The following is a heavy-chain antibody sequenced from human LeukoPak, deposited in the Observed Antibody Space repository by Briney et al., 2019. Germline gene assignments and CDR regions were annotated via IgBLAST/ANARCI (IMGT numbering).Heavy chain of an antibody. J-gene: IGHJ3*02. CDR2: IWYDGRNK. CDR1: GFTFSSYG. CDR3: ARVNRGDAFDI. V-gene: IGHV3-33*08. D-gene: IGHD3-16*02. Sequence: GRSLGLSCAASGFTFSSYGMHWVRQAPGKGLEWVAVIWYDGRNKLYADSLKGRFTISRDNSKNTLYLQMNSLRAEDTAVYYCARVNRGDAFDIWGQGTLVTVSS.